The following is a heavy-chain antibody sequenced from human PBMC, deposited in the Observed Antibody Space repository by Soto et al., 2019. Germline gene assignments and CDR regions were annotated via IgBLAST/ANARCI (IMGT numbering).Heavy chain of an antibody. J-gene: IGHJ4*02. CDR2: INQDGNED. CDR1: GFTFSSYW. CDR3: ARAGDGHHDFLDY. V-gene: IGHV3-7*01. Sequence: PGGSLRLSCAASGFTFSSYWMNWVRQAPGKGLEWVANINQDGNEDNLLDSVKGRFTISKDNAKNSLFLQMNSLRVDDTAVYYCARAGDGHHDFLDYWGQGALVTVSS. D-gene: IGHD1-1*01.